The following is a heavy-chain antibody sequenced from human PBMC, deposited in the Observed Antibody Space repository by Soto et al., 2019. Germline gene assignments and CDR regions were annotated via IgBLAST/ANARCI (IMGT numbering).Heavy chain of an antibody. CDR2: INPSGATT. CDR3: ARRDCFSSSCYFKY. CDR1: GYTFTSYY. V-gene: IGHV1-46*01. D-gene: IGHD2-2*01. Sequence: QVSLVQSGAEVKKPRASVKVSCKASGYTFTSYYVHWVRQAPGQGLEWMGIINPSGATTTYAQNFQGRVAMTRDTSTSTVYMELSSLRSEDTAVYYCARRDCFSSSCYFKYWGQGTLVTVSS. J-gene: IGHJ4*02.